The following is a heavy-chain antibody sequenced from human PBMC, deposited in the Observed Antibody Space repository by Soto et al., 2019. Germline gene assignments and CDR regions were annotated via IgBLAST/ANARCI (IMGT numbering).Heavy chain of an antibody. D-gene: IGHD1-26*01. CDR1: VFTFSSYS. Sequence: GGSLRLSCAASVFTFSSYSMNWVRQAPGKRLEWVSSISSSSSYIYYADSVKGRFTISRDNSKNKLYLQMNSLRAEDTAVYYCAKAPRGGPTENYYYYGMDVWGQGTTVTVSS. CDR3: AKAPRGGPTENYYYYGMDV. V-gene: IGHV3-21*04. J-gene: IGHJ6*02. CDR2: ISSSSSYI.